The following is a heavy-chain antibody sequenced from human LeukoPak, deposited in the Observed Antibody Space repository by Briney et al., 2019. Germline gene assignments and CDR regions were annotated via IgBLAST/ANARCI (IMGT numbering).Heavy chain of an antibody. V-gene: IGHV3-74*01. CDR2: ISSDASST. Sequence: GGSLLLSCAASGFTFSSYWMHWVRQAPGEGLVWVSRISSDASSTSYADSVKGRFTISRDNAENTLFLQMNSLTAEDTAVYYCARARGYYYDSFDYWGQGTLVTISS. D-gene: IGHD3-22*01. CDR1: GFTFSSYW. J-gene: IGHJ4*02. CDR3: ARARGYYYDSFDY.